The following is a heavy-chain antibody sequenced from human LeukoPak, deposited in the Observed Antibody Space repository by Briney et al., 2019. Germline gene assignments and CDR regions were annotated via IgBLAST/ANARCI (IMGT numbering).Heavy chain of an antibody. CDR3: AKVALRYLDY. D-gene: IGHD4-17*01. CDR2: ISGSGGST. Sequence: GGSLRLSCAASGFTFSNDDMNWVRQAPGKGLEWVSAISGSGGSTYYADSVKGRFTISRDNSKNTLYLQMNSLRAEDTAVYYCAKVALRYLDYWGQGTLVTVSS. V-gene: IGHV3-23*01. CDR1: GFTFSNDD. J-gene: IGHJ4*02.